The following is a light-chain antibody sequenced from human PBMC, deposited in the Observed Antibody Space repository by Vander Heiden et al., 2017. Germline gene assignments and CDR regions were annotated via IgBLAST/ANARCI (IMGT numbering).Light chain of an antibody. CDR2: GVS. J-gene: IGKJ2*01. Sequence: DIVMTQSPDSLAVSLGERATINCKSSQSVFDNSNSRTSLAWYQQRAGQSPKLLIYGVSTRESGVPDRFSGGGSETDFTLTITSLQPEDLAVYYCQHEVSAPFTFGQGTKVDIK. V-gene: IGKV4-1*01. CDR1: QSVFDNSNSRTS. CDR3: QHEVSAPFT.